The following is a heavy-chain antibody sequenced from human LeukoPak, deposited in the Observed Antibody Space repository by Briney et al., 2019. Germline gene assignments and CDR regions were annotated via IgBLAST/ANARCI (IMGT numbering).Heavy chain of an antibody. CDR1: GFTFDDYA. J-gene: IGHJ6*02. CDR2: ISWNSGSI. CDR3: ANSLDYYYGMDV. V-gene: IGHV3-9*01. Sequence: PGGSLRLSCAASGFTFDDYAMHWVRQAPGKGLEWVSGISWNSGSIGYADSVKGRFTISRDNAKNSLYLQMNSLRAEDTALYYCANSLDYYYGMDVWGQGTTVTVSS.